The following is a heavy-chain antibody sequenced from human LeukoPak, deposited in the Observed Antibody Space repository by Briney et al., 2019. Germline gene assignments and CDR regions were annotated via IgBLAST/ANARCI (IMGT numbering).Heavy chain of an antibody. CDR3: ARGRGSSSSGSDYYHYMDV. Sequence: ASVKVSCKASGGTFSSYAISWVRQAPGQGLEWMGGIIPIFGTANYAQKFQGRVTITTDESTSTAYMELSSLRSEDTAVYYCARGRGSSSSGSDYYHYMDVWGKGTTVTVSS. CDR1: GGTFSSYA. J-gene: IGHJ6*03. D-gene: IGHD6-6*01. V-gene: IGHV1-69*05. CDR2: IIPIFGTA.